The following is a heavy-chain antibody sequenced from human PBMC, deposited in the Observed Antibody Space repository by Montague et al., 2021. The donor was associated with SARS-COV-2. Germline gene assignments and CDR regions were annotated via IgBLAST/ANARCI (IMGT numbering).Heavy chain of an antibody. CDR3: ARVWAYGFDL. CDR2: ISSSATKI. D-gene: IGHD3-10*01. J-gene: IGHJ4*02. CDR1: EFTFTDYY. Sequence: SLRISCAASEFTFTDYYMSWIRQAPGKGLEWISHISSSATKIFYADSVKGRFTISRDNAKSSLFLQLSSLRAEDTAVYFCARVWAYGFDLWGQGTLVTVSS. V-gene: IGHV3-11*01.